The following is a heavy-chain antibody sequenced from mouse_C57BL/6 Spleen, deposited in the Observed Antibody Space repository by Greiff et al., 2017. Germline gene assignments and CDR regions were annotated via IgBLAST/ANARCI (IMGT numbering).Heavy chain of an antibody. V-gene: IGHV1-50*01. Sequence: QVQLQQPGAELVKPGASVKLSCKASGYTFTSYWMQWVKQRPGQGLEWIGEIDPSDSYTNYNQKFKGKATLTIDTSSSTAYMQLSSLTSEDSAVYYCARRLTWTEDWYFDVWGTGTTVTVSS. CDR3: ARRLTWTEDWYFDV. D-gene: IGHD4-1*01. J-gene: IGHJ1*03. CDR2: IDPSDSYT. CDR1: GYTFTSYW.